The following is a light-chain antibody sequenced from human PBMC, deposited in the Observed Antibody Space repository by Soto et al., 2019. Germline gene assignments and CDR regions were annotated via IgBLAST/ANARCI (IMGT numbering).Light chain of an antibody. Sequence: EIVMTQSPVTLSLYPGERATLSCRASQSVRSNLAWFQQKPGQAPRLLIYGASTRATGVPARFSGSGSGTEFTLTISSLQSEDFAVYYCQQYNNWPPYTFGQGTKLEIK. CDR3: QQYNNWPPYT. J-gene: IGKJ2*01. V-gene: IGKV3-15*01. CDR2: GAS. CDR1: QSVRSN.